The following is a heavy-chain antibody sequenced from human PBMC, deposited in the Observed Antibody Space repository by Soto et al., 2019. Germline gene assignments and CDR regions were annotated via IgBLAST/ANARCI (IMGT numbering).Heavy chain of an antibody. V-gene: IGHV4-59*01. D-gene: IGHD6-13*01. Sequence: PSETLSLTCPVSGGSISSYYLSWIRQTPGKGLEWIGYIYYSGSTNYNPSLKSRVTISVDTSKNQFSLKLSSVTAADTAVYYCARAGSSSWHNWFDPWGQGTLVTVS. CDR2: IYYSGST. CDR1: GGSISSYY. J-gene: IGHJ5*02. CDR3: ARAGSSSWHNWFDP.